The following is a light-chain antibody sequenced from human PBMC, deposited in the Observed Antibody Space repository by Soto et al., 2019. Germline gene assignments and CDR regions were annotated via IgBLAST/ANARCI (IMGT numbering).Light chain of an antibody. J-gene: IGKJ1*01. Sequence: EIVLTQSPGTLSLSPGEGATLSCRASQYVSSSYLAWYQQKPGQAPRLLIYGASSRATGIPDRFSGSGSGTDFTLTISRLEPEDFAVYYCQQYGSSLRTFGQGTKVEIK. CDR3: QQYGSSLRT. CDR1: QYVSSSY. CDR2: GAS. V-gene: IGKV3-20*01.